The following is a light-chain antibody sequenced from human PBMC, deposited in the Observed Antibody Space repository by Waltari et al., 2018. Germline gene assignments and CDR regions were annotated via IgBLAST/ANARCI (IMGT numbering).Light chain of an antibody. CDR1: QSVSSN. CDR2: GAS. CDR3: QQYNNWPST. J-gene: IGKJ5*01. V-gene: IGKV3-15*01. Sequence: EIVMTQSPATLSVSPGERATLSCRASQSVSSNLAWYQHKPGQAPRLLIYGASTRATGIPARFSGSGYGTEFTLTISSLQSEDFAVYYCQQYNNWPSTFGQGTRLEIK.